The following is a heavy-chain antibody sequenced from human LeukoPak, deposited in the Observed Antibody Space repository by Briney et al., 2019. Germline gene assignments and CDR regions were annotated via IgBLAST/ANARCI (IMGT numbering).Heavy chain of an antibody. Sequence: ASVKVSCKASGGTFSSYAIRWVRQAPGQGLEWMGRIIPILGIANYAQKFRGRVTITADKSTSTAYMELSSLRSEDTAVYYCASLAATASWVDYWGQGTLVTVSS. D-gene: IGHD4-11*01. V-gene: IGHV1-69*04. CDR2: IIPILGIA. CDR1: GGTFSSYA. CDR3: ASLAATASWVDY. J-gene: IGHJ4*02.